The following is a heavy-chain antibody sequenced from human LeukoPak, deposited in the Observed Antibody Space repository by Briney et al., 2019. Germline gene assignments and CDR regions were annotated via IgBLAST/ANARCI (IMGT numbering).Heavy chain of an antibody. CDR1: GFTFSRSA. J-gene: IGHJ4*02. Sequence: QPGGSLRLSCAGSGFTFSRSAMSWVRQAPGKGLEWVSSISDSGDFTYYADSVKGRFTISRDNSKNTLFVQMSSLRAEDTAVYYCAKGSRQFPSDKAGPIDYWGQGTLVTVSS. CDR3: AKGSRQFPSDKAGPIDY. D-gene: IGHD6-19*01. CDR2: ISDSGDFT. V-gene: IGHV3-23*01.